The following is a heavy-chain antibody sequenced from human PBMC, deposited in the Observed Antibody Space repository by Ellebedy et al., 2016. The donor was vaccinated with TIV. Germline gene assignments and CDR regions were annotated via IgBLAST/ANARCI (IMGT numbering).Heavy chain of an antibody. J-gene: IGHJ5*02. D-gene: IGHD5-24*01. V-gene: IGHV5-51*04. CDR3: SIAVDGTTWFDP. CDR1: GYSFTTRW. Sequence: PGGSLRLSCQGSGYSFTTRWIGWARQMPGKGLEWVGIIHPADSHTKYSPSFQGQVTISADKPISTAYLQLSNLKASDTAIYYCSIAVDGTTWFDPWGQGTLVTVSS. CDR2: IHPADSHT.